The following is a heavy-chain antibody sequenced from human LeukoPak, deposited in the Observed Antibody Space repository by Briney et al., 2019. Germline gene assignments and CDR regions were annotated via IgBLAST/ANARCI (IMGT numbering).Heavy chain of an antibody. CDR2: IYYSGST. D-gene: IGHD3-16*01. CDR1: GDPMSRYY. Sequence: SETLSLTCTVSGDPMSRYYWSWIRQPPGKGLEWIGYIYYSGSTNYNPSLKSRVTMSVDTSKNKFSPNLSSVTAADTAVYYCARGGKYYDYVWGSYIFDYWGQGTLVTVSS. V-gene: IGHV4-59*01. J-gene: IGHJ4*02. CDR3: ARGGKYYDYVWGSYIFDY.